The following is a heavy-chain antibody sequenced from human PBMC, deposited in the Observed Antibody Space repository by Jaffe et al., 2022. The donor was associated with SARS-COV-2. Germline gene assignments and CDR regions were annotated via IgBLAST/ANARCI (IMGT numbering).Heavy chain of an antibody. V-gene: IGHV1-58*01. CDR3: AAVSSTMVRGVMAY. CDR1: GFTFTSSA. Sequence: QMQLVQSGPEVRKPGTSVKVSCKASGFTFTSSAVQWVRQARGQRLEWIGWIVVGSGNTNYAQKFQERVTITRDMSTSTAYMELSSLRSEDTAVYYCAAVSSTMVRGVMAYWGQGTLVTVSS. J-gene: IGHJ4*02. CDR2: IVVGSGNT. D-gene: IGHD3-10*01.